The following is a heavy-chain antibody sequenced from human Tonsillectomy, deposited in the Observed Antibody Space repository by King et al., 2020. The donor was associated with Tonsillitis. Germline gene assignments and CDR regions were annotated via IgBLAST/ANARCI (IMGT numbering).Heavy chain of an antibody. D-gene: IGHD6-19*01. CDR2: IKSDGSST. CDR3: EGISEADDAFDI. CDR1: GFSFNTYW. Sequence: EVQLVESGGGLVQPGGSLRLSCAASGFSFNTYWMHWVRQAPGKGLVWVSRIKSDGSSTSYADFVKGRFTISRDNAKNTLYLQMNSLRAEDTAVYYCEGISEADDAFDIWGQGTMVTVSS. J-gene: IGHJ3*02. V-gene: IGHV3-74*01.